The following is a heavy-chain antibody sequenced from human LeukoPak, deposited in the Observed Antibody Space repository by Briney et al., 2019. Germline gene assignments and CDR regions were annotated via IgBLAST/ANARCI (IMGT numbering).Heavy chain of an antibody. CDR3: ARVLRYCSGGNCYSGGLGYMDV. Sequence: GGSLRLSCAASGFSFSTYWISWVRQAPGKGLEWVANINQDGTEKYYVDSVKGRFTISRDNAKNSLFLQMNSLRAEDTAVYYCARVLRYCSGGNCYSGGLGYMDVWGKGTTVTISS. CDR2: INQDGTEK. V-gene: IGHV3-7*03. D-gene: IGHD2-15*01. J-gene: IGHJ6*03. CDR1: GFSFSTYW.